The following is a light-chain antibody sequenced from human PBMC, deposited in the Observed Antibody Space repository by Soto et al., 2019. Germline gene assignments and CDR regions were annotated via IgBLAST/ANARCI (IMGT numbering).Light chain of an antibody. Sequence: QLVLTQPPSVSGAPGQRVTVSCTGSSSNIGAGYDVHWYQQLPGTAPKLLIYENYNRPSGVPDRFSGSKSGTSASLAITGLQAEDEADYYCQSYDSGLSGSVFGGGTKLPS. CDR1: SSNIGAGYD. J-gene: IGLJ2*01. CDR3: QSYDSGLSGSV. V-gene: IGLV1-40*01. CDR2: ENY.